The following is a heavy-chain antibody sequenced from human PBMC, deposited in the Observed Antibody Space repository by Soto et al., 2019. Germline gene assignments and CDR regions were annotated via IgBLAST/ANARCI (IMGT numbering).Heavy chain of an antibody. CDR2: IRGSGDTT. CDR3: AKDGGGGFMAGIDC. J-gene: IGHJ4*02. D-gene: IGHD3-16*01. Sequence: GGSLRLSCAASGFTLSTFAMSWVRQAPGKGLEWVSAIRGSGDTTYYADSVKGRFTIFRDNSKNTLYLQMNSLRAEDTAVYYCAKDGGGGFMAGIDCWGQGTLVTVSS. CDR1: GFTLSTFA. V-gene: IGHV3-23*01.